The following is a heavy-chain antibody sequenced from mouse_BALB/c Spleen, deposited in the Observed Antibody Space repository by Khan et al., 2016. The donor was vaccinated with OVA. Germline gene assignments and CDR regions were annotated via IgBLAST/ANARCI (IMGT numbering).Heavy chain of an antibody. CDR2: INPYNDGT. D-gene: IGHD2-10*02. V-gene: IGHV1S136*01. CDR3: TRSGYANPFAY. CDR1: GYTFTNYV. J-gene: IGHJ3*01. Sequence: VQLQQSGPELVKPGASVKMSCKASGYTFTNYVMHWVKQKPGQGLEWIGYINPYNDGTKYNEKFKGKATLTVDKSSSTAYMQLSSLTSEDSAVFYCTRSGYANPFAYWGQGTLVTVSA.